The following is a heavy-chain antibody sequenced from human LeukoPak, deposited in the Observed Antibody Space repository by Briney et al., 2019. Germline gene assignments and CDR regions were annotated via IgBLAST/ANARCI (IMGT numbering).Heavy chain of an antibody. CDR2: INHSGST. D-gene: IGHD3-10*01. CDR1: GGSISSYY. V-gene: IGHV4-34*01. J-gene: IGHJ4*02. CDR3: AREEVRGVHRIPGRVFDY. Sequence: PSETLSLTCTVSGGSISSYYWSWIRQPPGKGLEWIGEINHSGSTNYNPSLKSRVTISVDTSKNQFSLKLSSVTAADTAVYYCAREEVRGVHRIPGRVFDYWGQGTLVTVSS.